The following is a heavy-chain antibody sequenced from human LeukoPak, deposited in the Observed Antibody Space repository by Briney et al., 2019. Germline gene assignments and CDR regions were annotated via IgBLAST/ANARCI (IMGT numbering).Heavy chain of an antibody. CDR3: AGTNNLGYCSSTSCSFDY. Sequence: ASVKVSCKASGYTFTSYGISWVRQAPGQGLEWMGWISAYNGNTNYAQKLQGRVTMTTDTSTSTAYMELRSLRSDDTAVYYCAGTNNLGYCSSTSCSFDYWGQGTLVTVSS. J-gene: IGHJ4*02. D-gene: IGHD2-2*01. CDR2: ISAYNGNT. CDR1: GYTFTSYG. V-gene: IGHV1-18*01.